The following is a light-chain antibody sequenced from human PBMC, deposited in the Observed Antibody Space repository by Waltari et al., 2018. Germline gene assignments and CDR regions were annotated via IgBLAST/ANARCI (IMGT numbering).Light chain of an antibody. CDR3: SSYTYNNRVV. CDR2: DVP. CDR1: FSDVGYYEF. J-gene: IGLJ2*01. Sequence: QSALTQPASVSGSPGQSITISCTGAFSDVGYYEFVSWYQQSPGQATKLIIYDVPKLRAGVSDRFSGSRSGDTASLTISGLQAEDEADYYCSSYTYNNRVVFGGGTTLTVL. V-gene: IGLV2-14*03.